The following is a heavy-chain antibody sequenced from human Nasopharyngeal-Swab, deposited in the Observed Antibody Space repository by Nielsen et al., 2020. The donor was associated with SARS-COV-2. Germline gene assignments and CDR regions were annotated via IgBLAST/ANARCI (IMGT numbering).Heavy chain of an antibody. J-gene: IGHJ4*02. CDR2: ISWNSGSI. V-gene: IGHV3-9*01. CDR1: GFTFDDYA. CDR3: AKEGDSSGYLEYYFDY. Sequence: SLKIFCAAPGFTFDDYAMHWVRQAPGKGLEWVSGISWNSGSIGYADSVKGRFTISRDNAKNSLYLQMNSLRAEDTALYYCAKEGDSSGYLEYYFDYWGQGTLVTVSS. D-gene: IGHD3-22*01.